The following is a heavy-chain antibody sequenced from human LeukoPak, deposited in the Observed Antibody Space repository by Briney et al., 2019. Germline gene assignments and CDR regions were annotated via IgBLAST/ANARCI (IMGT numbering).Heavy chain of an antibody. D-gene: IGHD6-19*01. J-gene: IGHJ4*02. V-gene: IGHV1-46*01. CDR3: AWSIAVDDDY. Sequence: ASVTVSCKASGYTFTSYYMHWVRQAPGQGLEWMGIINPSGGSTSYAQQFQGRVTIPSDTSPRTVFLDLASLRSRDRAVFFCAWSIAVDDDYWGQGTLVTVSS. CDR1: GYTFTSYY. CDR2: INPSGGST.